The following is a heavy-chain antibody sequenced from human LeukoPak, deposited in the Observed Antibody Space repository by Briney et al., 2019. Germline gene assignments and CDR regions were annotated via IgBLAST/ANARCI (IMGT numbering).Heavy chain of an antibody. J-gene: IGHJ4*02. Sequence: ASVTVSCKASGYTFTGYYMHWVRQAPGQGLEWMGRINPNSGGTNYAQKFQGRVTMTRDTSISTAYMELSRLRSDDTAVYYCARDRLRITMVRGVIGYWGQGTLVTVSS. CDR1: GYTFTGYY. CDR3: ARDRLRITMVRGVIGY. D-gene: IGHD3-10*01. V-gene: IGHV1-2*06. CDR2: INPNSGGT.